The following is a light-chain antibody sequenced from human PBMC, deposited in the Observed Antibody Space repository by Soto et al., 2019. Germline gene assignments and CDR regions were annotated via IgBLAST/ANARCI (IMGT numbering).Light chain of an antibody. CDR2: EVS. Sequence: QSALTQPPSASGSPGQSVTISCTGTSSDVGGYNFVYWYQQHPGKAPKLMVYEVSKRPSGVPDRFSGSKSGNTASLTVSGLQGEDEADYYCSSYAGTNDFVVFGGGTQLTVL. CDR3: SSYAGTNDFVV. J-gene: IGLJ2*01. CDR1: SSDVGGYNF. V-gene: IGLV2-8*01.